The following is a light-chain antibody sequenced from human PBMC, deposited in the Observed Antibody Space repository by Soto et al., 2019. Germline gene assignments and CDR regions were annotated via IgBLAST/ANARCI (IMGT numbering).Light chain of an antibody. CDR1: QSVSSN. V-gene: IGKV3-15*01. CDR2: GAS. Sequence: EIVRTQSPATLSVSPGERATRSCRASQSVSSNLAWYKQKPGQAPRLLIYGASTRSTGIPASFSGSGSGTEVTLTISSLKAEDFAVYYCQQYNNWPPWTFGQGTKVEIK. CDR3: QQYNNWPPWT. J-gene: IGKJ1*01.